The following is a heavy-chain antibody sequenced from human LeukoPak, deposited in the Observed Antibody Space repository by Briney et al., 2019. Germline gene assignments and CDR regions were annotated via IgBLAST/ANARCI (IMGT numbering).Heavy chain of an antibody. D-gene: IGHD3-22*01. Sequence: ASVKVSCKTSGYTFTIHWVRQAPGQGLEWMGIINPSGGSTSYAQKFQGRVTMTRDTSTSTVYMELSSLRSEDTAVYYCARERSSGSTPDYWGQGTLVTVSS. CDR1: GYTFT. CDR2: INPSGGST. J-gene: IGHJ4*02. V-gene: IGHV1-46*01. CDR3: ARERSSGSTPDY.